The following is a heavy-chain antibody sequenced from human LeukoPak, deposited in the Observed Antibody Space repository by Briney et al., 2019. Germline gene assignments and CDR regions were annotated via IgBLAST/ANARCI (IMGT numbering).Heavy chain of an antibody. J-gene: IGHJ4*02. V-gene: IGHV3-30-3*01. D-gene: IGHD3-10*01. CDR2: ISYDGSNK. CDR3: ARDGIGSGSYYLFDY. Sequence: GGSLRLSCAASGFTFSSYAMHWVRQAPGKGLEWVAVISYDGSNKYYADSVKGRFTISRDNSKNTLYLQMNSLRAEDTAVYYCARDGIGSGSYYLFDYWGQGTLVTVSS. CDR1: GFTFSSYA.